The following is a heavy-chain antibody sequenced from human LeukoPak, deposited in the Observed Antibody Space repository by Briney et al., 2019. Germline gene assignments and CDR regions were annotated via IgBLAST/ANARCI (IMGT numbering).Heavy chain of an antibody. CDR2: IYPDDSDT. CDR3: ARVGADYDILTGYDY. CDR1: GYSFTNYW. D-gene: IGHD3-9*01. J-gene: IGHJ4*02. Sequence: GESLKISCKGSGYSFTNYWIGWVRQMPGKGLEWMGIIYPDDSDTRHSPSFQGQVTISADKSISTAYLQWSSLKASDTAMYYCARVGADYDILTGYDYWGQGTLVTVSS. V-gene: IGHV5-51*01.